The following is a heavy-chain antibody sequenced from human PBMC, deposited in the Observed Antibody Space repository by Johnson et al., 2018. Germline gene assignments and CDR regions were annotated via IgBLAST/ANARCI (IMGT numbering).Heavy chain of an antibody. D-gene: IGHD2-15*01. CDR1: GFTFSSYW. CDR3: GRGWVVVAATDAFDI. V-gene: IGHV3-7*01. CDR2: IKQDGSEK. J-gene: IGHJ3*02. Sequence: VQLVQSGGGLVQPGGSLRLSCAASGFTFSSYWMSWVRQAPGKGLEWVANIKQDGSEKYYADSVKGRFTIARDNSKNTLYLQMNSRRAEDTAVYYCGRGWVVVAATDAFDIWGQGTMVTVSS.